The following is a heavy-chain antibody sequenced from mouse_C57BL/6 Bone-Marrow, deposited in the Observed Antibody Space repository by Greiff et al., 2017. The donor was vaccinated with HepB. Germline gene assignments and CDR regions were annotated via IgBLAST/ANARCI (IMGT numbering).Heavy chain of an antibody. D-gene: IGHD2-14*01. Sequence: EVQLVESGPGLVKPSQSLSLTCSVTGYSITSGYYWNWIRQFPGNKLEWMGYISYDGSNNYNPSLKNRISITRDTSKNQFFLKLNSVTTEDTATYYCARDRYYYAMDDWGQGTSVTVSS. CDR2: ISYDGSN. CDR1: GYSITSGYY. V-gene: IGHV3-6*01. CDR3: ARDRYYYAMDD. J-gene: IGHJ4*01.